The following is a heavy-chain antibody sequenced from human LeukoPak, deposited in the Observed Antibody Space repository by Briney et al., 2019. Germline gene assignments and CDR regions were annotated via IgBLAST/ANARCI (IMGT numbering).Heavy chain of an antibody. J-gene: IGHJ5*02. Sequence: GASVKVSCKVYGYTFTDYYLHWVRQAPGQGLEWMGWINPKSGGTNYAQKFQGRVTMTRDTSISTVYMELRRLRYDDTAAYYCARGPLEYCSGGTCYSGRNWFDPWGQGTLVTVSS. CDR1: GYTFTDYY. CDR2: INPKSGGT. V-gene: IGHV1-2*02. D-gene: IGHD2-15*01. CDR3: ARGPLEYCSGGTCYSGRNWFDP.